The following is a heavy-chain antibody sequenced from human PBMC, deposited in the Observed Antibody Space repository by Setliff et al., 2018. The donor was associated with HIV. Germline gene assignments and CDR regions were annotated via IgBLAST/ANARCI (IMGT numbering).Heavy chain of an antibody. D-gene: IGHD1-26*01. Sequence: SETLSLTCTVSGASINSIYYWSWIRQPAGKGLEWIGRIYSSGDRTTYAQRFRGRVTMTSDTSTGTVYMELSSLRSEDTAVYYCASAIVGLGYNFFSVDVWGKGTTVTVSS. CDR2: IYSSGDRT. V-gene: IGHV4-4*07. J-gene: IGHJ6*04. CDR3: ASAIVGLGYNFFSVDV. CDR1: GASINSIYY.